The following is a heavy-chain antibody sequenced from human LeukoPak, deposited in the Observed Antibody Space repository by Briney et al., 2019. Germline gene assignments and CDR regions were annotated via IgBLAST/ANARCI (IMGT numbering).Heavy chain of an antibody. V-gene: IGHV3-30-3*01. D-gene: IGHD4-17*01. Sequence: PGGSLRLSCAASGFTFSSYAMHWVRQAPGKGLEWVAVISYDGSNKYYADSVKGRFTISRDNSKNTLYLQMNSLRAEDTAVYYCARGSGSTVTLGVDYWGQGTLVTVSS. CDR3: ARGSGSTVTLGVDY. J-gene: IGHJ4*02. CDR2: ISYDGSNK. CDR1: GFTFSSYA.